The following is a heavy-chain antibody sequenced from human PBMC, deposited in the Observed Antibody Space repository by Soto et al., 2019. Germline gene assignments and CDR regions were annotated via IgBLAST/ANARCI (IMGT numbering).Heavy chain of an antibody. CDR3: ATVDTAMVYYYYGMDV. J-gene: IGHJ6*02. D-gene: IGHD5-18*01. CDR1: GGTFSSYA. Sequence: QVQLVQSGAAVKKPGSSVKVSCKASGGTFSSYAISWVRQAPGQGLEWMGGIIPSFGTANYAQKFQGRVTITADESTSTAYMELSSLRSEDTAVYYCATVDTAMVYYYYGMDVWGQGTTVTVSS. CDR2: IIPSFGTA. V-gene: IGHV1-69*12.